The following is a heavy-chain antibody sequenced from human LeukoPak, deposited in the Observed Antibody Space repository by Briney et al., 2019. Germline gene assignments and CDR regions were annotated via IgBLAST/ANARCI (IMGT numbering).Heavy chain of an antibody. Sequence: GGSLRLSCAASGFTFSTYNMNWLRQAPGKGLEWVSYISSGSSTIFYADSVKGRFTISRDNAKTSMYLQMNSLRAEDTAVYYCARATPSGSYWFDYWGQGTLVTVSS. CDR3: ARATPSGSYWFDY. J-gene: IGHJ4*02. CDR2: ISSGSSTI. CDR1: GFTFSTYN. V-gene: IGHV3-48*01. D-gene: IGHD3-10*01.